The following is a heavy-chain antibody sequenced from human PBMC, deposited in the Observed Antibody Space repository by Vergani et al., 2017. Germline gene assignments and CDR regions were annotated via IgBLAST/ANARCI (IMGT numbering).Heavy chain of an antibody. CDR3: ARAYGRYDWFDY. CDR2: ISASGAPT. J-gene: IGHJ4*01. V-gene: IGHV3-23*01. D-gene: IGHD1-20*01. Sequence: EVQLLESGGGLVQPGGSLRLTCAASEFTFSTYAMSWVRQAPGKGLEWVSGISASGAPTYYADSVKGRVTISRDNSKNTLYLQMNSLRVEDTAVYYCARAYGRYDWFDYWGQRTLVTVSS. CDR1: EFTFSTYA.